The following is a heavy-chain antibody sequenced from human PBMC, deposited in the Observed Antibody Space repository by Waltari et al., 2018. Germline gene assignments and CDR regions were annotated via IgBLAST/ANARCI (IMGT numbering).Heavy chain of an antibody. CDR2: ISYNERNI. D-gene: IGHD3-22*01. CDR1: EFTFSSYA. J-gene: IGHJ6*02. V-gene: IGHV3-30*04. CDR3: ARDYCDRTHCHGMDV. Sequence: QVQLVESGGGVVQPGRSLRLSCAASEFTFSSYAMHWVRQAPGKGLEWVAVISYNERNIYYVDSVKGRFTISRDNSKKMLYLQMNSLRGEDAAVYYCARDYCDRTHCHGMDVWGQGTTVTVSS.